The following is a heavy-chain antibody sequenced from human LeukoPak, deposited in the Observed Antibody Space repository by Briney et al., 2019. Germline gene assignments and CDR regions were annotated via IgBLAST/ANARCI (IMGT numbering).Heavy chain of an antibody. Sequence: GGSLRLSCAASGFTVSSNYMSWVRQAPGKGLEWVSVIYSGGSTYYADSVKDRFTISRDNSKNTLYLQMNSLRAEDTAVYYCARVDSSGYLYYFDYWGQGTLVTVSS. CDR1: GFTVSSNY. CDR3: ARVDSSGYLYYFDY. V-gene: IGHV3-66*02. CDR2: IYSGGST. J-gene: IGHJ4*02. D-gene: IGHD3-22*01.